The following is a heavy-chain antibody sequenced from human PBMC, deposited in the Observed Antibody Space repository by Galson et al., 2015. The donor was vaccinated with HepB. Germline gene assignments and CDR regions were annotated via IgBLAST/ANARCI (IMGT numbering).Heavy chain of an antibody. D-gene: IGHD3-3*01. J-gene: IGHJ5*02. CDR1: GFTFSDYR. V-gene: IGHV3-30-3*01. CDR2: ISYDGNNS. CDR3: AGDSRAYTFWSGFSWFDP. Sequence: SLRLSCAASGFTFSDYRLHWVRQAPGKGLEWVSFISYDGNNSSYIDSVKGRFTIFRDNSKKTVYLQMNSLRTEDTAVYFCAGDSRAYTFWSGFSWFDPWGQGTLVTVSS.